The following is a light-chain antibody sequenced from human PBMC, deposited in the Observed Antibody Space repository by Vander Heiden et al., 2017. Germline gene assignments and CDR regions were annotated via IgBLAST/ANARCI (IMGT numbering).Light chain of an antibody. CDR2: AAS. J-gene: IGKJ4*01. Sequence: IQLTPSPSFLSASVGDRVTITCRASQGMSSALVWYQQKPETAPRLLIYAASTLQSGVPSRFSGSGSGTEFTLTISSLQPEDFATYYCQHLNGYPLTFGGGTKVEIK. CDR3: QHLNGYPLT. V-gene: IGKV1-9*01. CDR1: QGMSSA.